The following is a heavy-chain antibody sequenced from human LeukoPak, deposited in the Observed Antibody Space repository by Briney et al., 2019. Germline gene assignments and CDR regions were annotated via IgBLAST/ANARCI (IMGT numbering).Heavy chain of an antibody. Sequence: SVKVSCKASGGTFSSYAISWVRQAPGQGLEWMGGIIPIFGTANYAQKFQGRVTITADESTSTAYMELSSLRSEDTAVYYCARLTYYYDSSGYLDAFDIWGQRTMVTVSS. J-gene: IGHJ3*02. CDR3: ARLTYYYDSSGYLDAFDI. V-gene: IGHV1-69*01. CDR2: IIPIFGTA. CDR1: GGTFSSYA. D-gene: IGHD3-22*01.